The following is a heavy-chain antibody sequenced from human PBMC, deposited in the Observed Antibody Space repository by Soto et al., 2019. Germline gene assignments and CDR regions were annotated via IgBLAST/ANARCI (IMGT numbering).Heavy chain of an antibody. Sequence: PWQTVSRTCAISADRVSSYTAALEWIRQSPSRGLEWLGKTYYRSKWYNFYGESVKSRITVNPDTSKNQFSLQLKSVTAEDTAVYFCARQVAAEYHNSMDVWGQGTAVTVSS. CDR2: TYYRSKWYN. D-gene: IGHD6-13*01. CDR3: ARQVAAEYHNSMDV. CDR1: ADRVSSYTAA. V-gene: IGHV6-1*01. J-gene: IGHJ6*02.